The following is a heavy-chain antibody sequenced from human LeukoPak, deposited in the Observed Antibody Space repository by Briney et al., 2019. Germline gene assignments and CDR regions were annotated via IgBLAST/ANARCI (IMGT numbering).Heavy chain of an antibody. J-gene: IGHJ5*02. CDR2: IYYSGST. V-gene: IGHV4-30-4*08. Sequence: PSETLSLTCTVSGGSISSGDYYWSWIRQPPGKGLEWIGYIYYSGSTYYTPSLKSRVTISVDTSKNQFSLKLSSVTAADTAGYYCAGHQWMYNWFDPWGQGTLVTVSS. CDR3: AGHQWMYNWFDP. CDR1: GGSISSGDYY. D-gene: IGHD5-12*01.